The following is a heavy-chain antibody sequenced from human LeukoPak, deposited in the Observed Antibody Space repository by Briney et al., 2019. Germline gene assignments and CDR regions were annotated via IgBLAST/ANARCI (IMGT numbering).Heavy chain of an antibody. V-gene: IGHV3-33*01. CDR1: GFTFSSYG. CDR2: IWYDGSNK. Sequence: GGSLRLSCAASGFTFSSYGMHWVRQAPGKGLEWVAVIWYDGSNKYYADSVKGRFTISRDNSKNTLYLQMNSLRAEDTAVYYCASMVATPGYYFDYWGQGTLVTVSS. D-gene: IGHD5-12*01. J-gene: IGHJ4*02. CDR3: ASMVATPGYYFDY.